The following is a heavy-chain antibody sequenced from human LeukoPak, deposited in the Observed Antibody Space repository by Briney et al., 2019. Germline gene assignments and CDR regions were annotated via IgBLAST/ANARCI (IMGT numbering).Heavy chain of an antibody. CDR3: ARSISWLHLLFDY. Sequence: GGSLRLSCAASEFIFSNYWMHWVRQAPGKGLVWVSGINSDGRITIYADSVKGRFTISRDNAKHTLYLQMNSLRAEDTAVYYCARSISWLHLLFDYWGQGTLVTDSS. D-gene: IGHD5-24*01. V-gene: IGHV3-74*01. J-gene: IGHJ4*02. CDR2: INSDGRIT. CDR1: EFIFSNYW.